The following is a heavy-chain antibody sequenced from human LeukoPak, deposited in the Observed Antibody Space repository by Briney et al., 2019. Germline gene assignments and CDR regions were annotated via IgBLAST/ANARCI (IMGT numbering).Heavy chain of an antibody. V-gene: IGHV1-24*01. D-gene: IGHD2-15*01. CDR3: STGPGLGFCSGGNCPPMLFPDH. J-gene: IGHJ4*02. Sequence: ASVTVSCKVSGNTLTKLSMHWVRQAPGKGLEWMGRFDPEDGERVYAQKFQGRLTMTEDTSTNTAYMELSSPMSDDTAVFYCSTGPGLGFCSGGNCPPMLFPDHWGQGTLVTVSS. CDR2: FDPEDGER. CDR1: GNTLTKLS.